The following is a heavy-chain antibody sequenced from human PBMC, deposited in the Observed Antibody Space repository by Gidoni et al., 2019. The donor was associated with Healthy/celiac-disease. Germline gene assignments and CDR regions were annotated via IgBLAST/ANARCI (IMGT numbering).Heavy chain of an antibody. CDR3: AKNLRLWFGEQATTGRV. CDR1: GFTFSSYA. D-gene: IGHD3-10*01. Sequence: EVQLLESGGGLVQPGGSLRLSCAASGFTFSSYAMSWVRQAPGKGLEWVSAISGSGGSTYYADSVKGRFTISRDKSKNTLYLQMNSLRAEDTAVYYCAKNLRLWFGEQATTGRVWGQGTTVTVSS. V-gene: IGHV3-23*01. J-gene: IGHJ6*02. CDR2: ISGSGGST.